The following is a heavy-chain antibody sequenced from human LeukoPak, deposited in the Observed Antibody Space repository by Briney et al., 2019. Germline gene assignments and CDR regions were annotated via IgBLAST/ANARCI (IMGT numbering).Heavy chain of an antibody. V-gene: IGHV3-11*03. CDR3: ARGGYDSSGYPDAFDI. Sequence: GGSLRLSCAASGFTFSDYYMSWIRQAPGKGLEWVSYISSSSNYTNYADSVKGRFTISRDNAKNSLYLQMNSLRAEDTAVYYCARGGYDSSGYPDAFDIWGQGTMVTVSS. CDR2: ISSSSNYT. D-gene: IGHD3-22*01. CDR1: GFTFSDYY. J-gene: IGHJ3*02.